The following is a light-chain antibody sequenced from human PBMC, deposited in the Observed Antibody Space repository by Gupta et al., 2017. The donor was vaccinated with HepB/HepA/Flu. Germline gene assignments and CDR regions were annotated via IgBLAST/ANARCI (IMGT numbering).Light chain of an antibody. V-gene: IGLV3-19*01. CDR3: NSRDSSGNHYV. CDR2: GKN. J-gene: IGLJ1*01. CDR1: SLGSHY. Sequence: SSAVTQDPAVSVALGQTVTITCQGDSLGSHYASWYQQKPGQAPVLVTYGKNNRPSGIPDRFSGSSSGNTASLTITGAQAEDEADYYCNSRDSSGNHYVFGTGTKVTVL.